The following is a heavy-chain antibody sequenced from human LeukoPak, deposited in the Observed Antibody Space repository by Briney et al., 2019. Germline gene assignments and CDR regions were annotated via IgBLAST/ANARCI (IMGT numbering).Heavy chain of an antibody. CDR2: IYTGGGR. J-gene: IGHJ4*02. V-gene: IGHV3-53*01. Sequence: PGGSLRLSCAASGFTVSSYYMNWVRQAPGKELEWVSVIYTGGGRYYADSVRGRFTISRDTSKNMVFLQMNSLRVEDTAVYYCARGIDYRGRGTLVTVSS. CDR1: GFTVSSYY. CDR3: ARGIDY.